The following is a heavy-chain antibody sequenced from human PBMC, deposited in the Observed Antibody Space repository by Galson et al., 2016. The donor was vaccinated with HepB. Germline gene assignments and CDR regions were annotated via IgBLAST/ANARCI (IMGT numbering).Heavy chain of an antibody. Sequence: SLRLSCAVSGLRVGDQDLSWFRQAPGKGPEWVGFIRRNTFGGKTDFAASVKGRFSISRDESKSIAYLQMNSLKTEDTAVYYCTRELRVYGFLEWVLKGIDVWGQGATVTVSS. CDR2: IRRNTFGGKT. V-gene: IGHV3-49*03. CDR3: TRELRVYGFLEWVLKGIDV. CDR1: GLRVGDQD. D-gene: IGHD3-3*01. J-gene: IGHJ6*02.